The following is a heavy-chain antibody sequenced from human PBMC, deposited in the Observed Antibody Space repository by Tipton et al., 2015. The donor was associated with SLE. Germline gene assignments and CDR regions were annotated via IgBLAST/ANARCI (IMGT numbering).Heavy chain of an antibody. CDR1: GGSFSGYY. CDR2: INHSGST. Sequence: TLSLTCAVYGGSFSGYYWSWIRQPPGKGLEWIGEINHSGSTNYNPSLKSRVTISVDTSKNQFSLKLSSVTAADTAVYYCAKVARGAQWLVFYYFDYWGQGTLVTVSS. CDR3: AKVARGAQWLVFYYFDY. V-gene: IGHV4-34*01. D-gene: IGHD6-19*01. J-gene: IGHJ4*02.